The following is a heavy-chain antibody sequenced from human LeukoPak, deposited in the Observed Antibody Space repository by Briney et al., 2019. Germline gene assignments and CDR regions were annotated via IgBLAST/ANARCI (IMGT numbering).Heavy chain of an antibody. V-gene: IGHV4-38-2*01. CDR1: GYSISSGYY. Sequence: SETLSLTCAVSGYSISSGYYWGWIRQPPGKGLEWIGSIYHSGSTYYNPSLKSRVTISVDTSKNQFSLKLSSVTAADTAVYYCARQDGALGWLDPWGQGTLVTVSS. J-gene: IGHJ5*02. CDR3: ARQDGALGWLDP. CDR2: IYHSGST. D-gene: IGHD4-17*01.